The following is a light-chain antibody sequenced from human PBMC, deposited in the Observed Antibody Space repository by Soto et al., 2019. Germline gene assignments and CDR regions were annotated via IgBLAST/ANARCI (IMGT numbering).Light chain of an antibody. CDR2: GAS. J-gene: IGKJ4*01. Sequence: DIVLTQFPGALSLSAGERVTLSCRASQTVSNTYLAWDQQKRGQAPKFLIYGASNRATGIPERFRGSGSGTDLTLTISRLEPEEFAVDCCQQYGAFPPTCGGGIKVDIK. CDR1: QTVSNTY. CDR3: QQYGAFPPT. V-gene: IGKV3-20*01.